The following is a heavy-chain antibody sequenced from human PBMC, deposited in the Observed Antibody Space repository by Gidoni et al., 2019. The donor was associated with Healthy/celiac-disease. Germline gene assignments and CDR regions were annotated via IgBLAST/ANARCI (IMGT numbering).Heavy chain of an antibody. CDR3: ARYPGGSSWYWDNWFDP. D-gene: IGHD6-13*01. CDR2: IYYSGST. CDR1: GGSISSGGYY. V-gene: IGHV4-31*03. J-gene: IGHJ5*02. Sequence: QVQLQESGPGLVKPSQTLSLTCTVSGGSISSGGYYWSWIRQHPGKGLEWIGYIYYSGSTYYNPSLKSRVTISGDTSKNQFSLKLSSVTAADTAVYYCARYPGGSSWYWDNWFDPWGQGTLVTVSS.